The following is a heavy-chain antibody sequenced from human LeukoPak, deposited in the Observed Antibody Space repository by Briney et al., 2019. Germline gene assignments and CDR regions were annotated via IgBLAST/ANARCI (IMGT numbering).Heavy chain of an antibody. J-gene: IGHJ6*02. V-gene: IGHV4-39*01. CDR3: ARRQYYDILTGYPIWGDYYGMDV. CDR2: IYYSGST. Sequence: SETLSLTCTVSGGSISSSSYYWGWIRHPPGKGLEWIGSIYYSGSTYYNPSLKSRVTISVDTSKNQFSLKLSSVPAADTAVYYRARRQYYDILTGYPIWGDYYGMDVRGQGTTVTVSS. CDR1: GGSISSSSYY. D-gene: IGHD3-9*01.